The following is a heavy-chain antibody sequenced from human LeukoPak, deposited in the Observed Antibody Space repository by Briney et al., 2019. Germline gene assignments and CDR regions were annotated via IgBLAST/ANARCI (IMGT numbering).Heavy chain of an antibody. J-gene: IGHJ3*02. Sequence: PGGSLRLSCAASGFTFSRYTMHWVRQAPGKGLEWVAVIWYDGSDKYYTDSVKGRFTISRDNSKNTLYLQMNSLRAEDMAIYYCARAGDAFDIWGQGTMVTVSS. CDR2: IWYDGSDK. CDR1: GFTFSRYT. CDR3: ARAGDAFDI. V-gene: IGHV3-33*01.